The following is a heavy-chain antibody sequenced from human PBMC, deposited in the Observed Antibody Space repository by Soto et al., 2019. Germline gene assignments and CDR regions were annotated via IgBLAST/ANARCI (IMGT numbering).Heavy chain of an antibody. D-gene: IGHD3-9*01. CDR3: ARLEGLATISYYFDF. V-gene: IGHV5-51*01. Sequence: PGESLKISCKGSGYRFTSYWIGWVRQMPGKGLEWMGIFYPGDSDTRYSPSFQGQVTISADKSISTAYLQWSSLKTSDSAMYYCARLEGLATISYYFDFWGPGALVTVSS. CDR2: FYPGDSDT. J-gene: IGHJ4*02. CDR1: GYRFTSYW.